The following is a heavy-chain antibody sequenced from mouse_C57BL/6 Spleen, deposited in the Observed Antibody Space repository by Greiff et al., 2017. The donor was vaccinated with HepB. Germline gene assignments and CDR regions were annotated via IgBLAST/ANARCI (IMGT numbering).Heavy chain of an antibody. J-gene: IGHJ1*03. CDR2: ISSGGDYI. CDR3: TRDHGYFDV. CDR1: GFTFSSYA. V-gene: IGHV5-9-1*02. Sequence: EVKLMESGAGLVKPGGSLKLSCAASGFTFSSYAMSWVRQTPEKRLEWVAYISSGGDYIYYADTVKGRFTISRDNARNTLYLQMSSLKSEDTAMYYCTRDHGYFDVWGTGTTVTVSS.